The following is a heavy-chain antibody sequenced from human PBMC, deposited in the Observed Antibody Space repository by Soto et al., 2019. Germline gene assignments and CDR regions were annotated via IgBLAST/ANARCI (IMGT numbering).Heavy chain of an antibody. CDR3: ARGRGYSSSWSIYYFDF. Sequence: GGSLRLSCAASGFTFSNYWMNWVRQAPGKGLEWVANINEDGSEKYYVDSAKGRFTISRDNAKNSLYLQMSSLRAEDTAVYYCARGRGYSSSWSIYYFDFWGQGTQVTVSS. J-gene: IGHJ4*02. CDR1: GFTFSNYW. V-gene: IGHV3-7*01. D-gene: IGHD6-13*01. CDR2: INEDGSEK.